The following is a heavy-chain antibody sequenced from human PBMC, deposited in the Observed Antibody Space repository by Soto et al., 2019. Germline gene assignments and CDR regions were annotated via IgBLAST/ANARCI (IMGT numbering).Heavy chain of an antibody. CDR3: ARGGSGSYRMFDY. D-gene: IGHD1-26*01. V-gene: IGHV1-18*01. Sequence: QVQLVQSGAELKKPGASVTVSCQASGFTFNTYVITWVGQAPGQGLEWLGWISVYHGNTNYAQKVQGRVTMTTDTSTSTAYMELRSLRSDDTAVYYCARGGSGSYRMFDYWGQGTLVTVSS. J-gene: IGHJ4*02. CDR1: GFTFNTYV. CDR2: ISVYHGNT.